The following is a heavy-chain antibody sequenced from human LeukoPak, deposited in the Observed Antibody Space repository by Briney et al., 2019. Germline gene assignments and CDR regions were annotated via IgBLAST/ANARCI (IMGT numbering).Heavy chain of an antibody. Sequence: PSETLSLTCTVSGGSISSYYWSWIRQPPGKGLEWMGYIYHTGSTNYNPSLKSRVTISVDTSKNQFSLKLSSVTAADTSMYFCARKIATGTQRGYFDSWGQGTLVTVSS. CDR1: GGSISSYY. CDR2: IYHTGST. CDR3: ARKIATGTQRGYFDS. V-gene: IGHV4-59*01. J-gene: IGHJ4*02. D-gene: IGHD1-1*01.